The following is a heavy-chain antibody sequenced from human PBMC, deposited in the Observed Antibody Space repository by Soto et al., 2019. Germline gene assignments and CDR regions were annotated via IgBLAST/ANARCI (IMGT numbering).Heavy chain of an antibody. CDR3: AREGGDGVDY. CDR1: GGSISSGSYY. J-gene: IGHJ4*02. V-gene: IGHV4-31*03. D-gene: IGHD3-16*01. Sequence: QVQLRESGPGLVKPSQTLSLTCTVSGGSISSGSYYWSWIRQHPGKGLEWIGYIYYSGSTYYNPSLKGRVTIPLDTSKNPFSLKLSSVTAAETAVYYCAREGGDGVDYWGQGTLVTVSS. CDR2: IYYSGST.